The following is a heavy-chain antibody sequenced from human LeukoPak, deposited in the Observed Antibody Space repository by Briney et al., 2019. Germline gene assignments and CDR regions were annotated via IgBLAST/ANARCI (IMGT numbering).Heavy chain of an antibody. CDR1: GFTFSSYG. J-gene: IGHJ4*02. D-gene: IGHD3-9*01. CDR2: ISYDGSNK. Sequence: GGSLRLSCAASGFTFSSYGMHWVRQAPGKGLERVAVISYDGSNKYYADSVKGRFTISRDNSKNTLYLQMNSLRAEDTAVYYCAKGADILTDTDYYFDYWGQGTLVTVSS. V-gene: IGHV3-30*18. CDR3: AKGADILTDTDYYFDY.